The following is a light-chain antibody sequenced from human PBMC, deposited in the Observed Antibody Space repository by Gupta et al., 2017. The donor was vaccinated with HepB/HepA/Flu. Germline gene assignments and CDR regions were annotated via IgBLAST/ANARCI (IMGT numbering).Light chain of an antibody. J-gene: IGKJ4*01. Sequence: EIVMTQSPLSLPVTPGEPASISCRSSQSLLHSNGYNYLDWYLQKPGQSPQLLIYLGSNRASGVPDRFRASGSGTDFTLKISRVEAEDVGVYYFMQGLQTHTFGGGTKVDIK. CDR3: MQGLQTHT. CDR2: LGS. CDR1: QSLLHSNGYNY. V-gene: IGKV2-28*01.